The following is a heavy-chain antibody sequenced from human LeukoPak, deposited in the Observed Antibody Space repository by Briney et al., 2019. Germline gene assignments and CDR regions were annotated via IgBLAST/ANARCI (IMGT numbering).Heavy chain of an antibody. J-gene: IGHJ4*02. CDR1: GVNFWRLG. D-gene: IGHD3-3*02. CDR2: ICWSGGST. V-gene: IGHV3-23*01. CDR3: ARGSRKSIPAPDKRFPPFFDC. Sequence: GALRIFCGGFGVNFWRLGLDWGRPAPGEGPGLVLAICWSGGSTYYADSVKGRFTISRDNSKNTLYLQMNSLRAEDTAVYYCARGSRKSIPAPDKRFPPFFDCWGQGTLVTVSS.